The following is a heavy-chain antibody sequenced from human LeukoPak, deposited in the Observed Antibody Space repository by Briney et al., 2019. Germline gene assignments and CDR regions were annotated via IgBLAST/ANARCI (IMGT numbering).Heavy chain of an antibody. D-gene: IGHD2-8*02. CDR2: IYTDGSST. CDR3: ARGLLGIDY. V-gene: IGHV3-74*01. CDR1: GFTFSSYS. Sequence: GGSLRLSCAASGFTFSSYSMNWVRQAPGKGLVWVSVIYTDGSSTTYADSVKGRFTISRDNAGNTLYLQMNSLRAEDTAIYYCARGLLGIDYWGQGTLVTVSS. J-gene: IGHJ4*02.